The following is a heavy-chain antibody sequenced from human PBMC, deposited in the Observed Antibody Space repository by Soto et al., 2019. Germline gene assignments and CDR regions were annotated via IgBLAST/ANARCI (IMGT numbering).Heavy chain of an antibody. CDR3: ARGYGSGSYHYYYYMDV. V-gene: IGHV4-39*01. Sequence: SETLSLTCTVSGGSISSSSYYCGWIRQPPGKGLEWIGSIYYSGSTYYNPSLKSRVTISVDTSKNQFSLKLSSVTAADTAVYYCARGYGSGSYHYYYYMDVWGKGTTVTVSS. D-gene: IGHD3-10*01. CDR2: IYYSGST. J-gene: IGHJ6*03. CDR1: GGSISSSSYY.